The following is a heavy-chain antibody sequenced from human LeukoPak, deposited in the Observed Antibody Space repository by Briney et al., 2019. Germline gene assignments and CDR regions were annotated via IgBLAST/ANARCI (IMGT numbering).Heavy chain of an antibody. J-gene: IGHJ4*02. CDR1: GFTFSTYA. Sequence: PGGSLRLSCAASGFTFSTYAMHWVRQAPGKGLEGVAVISYDGRQKYYADSVKGRFTISRDNSKNTLFLQMNSLRDEDTAVYYCTRVYLERLTAGYFDHWGQGTLVTVSP. CDR3: TRVYLERLTAGYFDH. D-gene: IGHD2-8*01. CDR2: ISYDGRQK. V-gene: IGHV3-30*14.